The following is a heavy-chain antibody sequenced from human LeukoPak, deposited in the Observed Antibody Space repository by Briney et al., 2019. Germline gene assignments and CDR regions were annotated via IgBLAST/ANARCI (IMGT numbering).Heavy chain of an antibody. CDR1: GGSISSSSYY. J-gene: IGHJ4*02. CDR3: ARPYDILTGYFGH. V-gene: IGHV4-39*01. D-gene: IGHD3-9*01. CDR2: IYYSGST. Sequence: SETLSLTCTVSGGSISSSSYYWGWIRQPPGKGLEWIGSIYYSGSTYYNPSLKSRVTMSVDTSKNQFSLKLSSVTAADTAVYYCARPYDILTGYFGHWGQGTLVTVSS.